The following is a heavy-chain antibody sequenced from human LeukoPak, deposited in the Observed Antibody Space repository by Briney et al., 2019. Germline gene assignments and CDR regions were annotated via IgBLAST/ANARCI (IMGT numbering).Heavy chain of an antibody. CDR2: INHRGST. J-gene: IGHJ4*02. CDR3: ARAPGAALD. V-gene: IGHV4-34*01. D-gene: IGHD2-15*01. CDR1: GGSFSGYY. Sequence: SETLSLTCAVYGGSFSGYYWSWIRQPPGKGLEWIGEINHRGSTNYNPSLKSRVTVSLNTSKNQFSLKLSSVTAADTAVYYCARAPGAALDWGQGTLVTVSS.